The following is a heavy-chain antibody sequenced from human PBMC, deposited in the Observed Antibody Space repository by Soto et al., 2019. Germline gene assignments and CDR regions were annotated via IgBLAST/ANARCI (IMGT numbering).Heavy chain of an antibody. CDR1: GGTFSSYA. CDR3: AREGNEQQLVPSVLDY. V-gene: IGHV1-69*13. J-gene: IGHJ4*02. Sequence: ASVKVSCKASGGTFSSYAISWVRQAPGQGLEWMGGIIPIFGTANYAQKFQGRVTITADESTSTAYMELSSLRSEDTAVYYCAREGNEQQLVPSVLDYWGQGTLVTVSS. D-gene: IGHD6-13*01. CDR2: IIPIFGTA.